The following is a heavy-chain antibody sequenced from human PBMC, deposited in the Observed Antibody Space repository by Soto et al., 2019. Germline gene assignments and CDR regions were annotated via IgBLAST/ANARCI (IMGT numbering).Heavy chain of an antibody. J-gene: IGHJ4*02. V-gene: IGHV2-5*01. CDR1: GISLSTSGVG. CDR3: AHSHYSYSSDWYAWEFNFDS. CDR2: FYWNDDK. D-gene: IGHD6-19*01. Sequence: QITLKESGPTLVKLSQTLTLTCTFSGISLSTSGVGVGWIRQPPGKALECLALFYWNDDKRYSPSLKSRLTITTDTSNNQLVLTMTSMYPVDTATSYCAHSHYSYSSDWYAWEFNFDSWGQGTLVTV.